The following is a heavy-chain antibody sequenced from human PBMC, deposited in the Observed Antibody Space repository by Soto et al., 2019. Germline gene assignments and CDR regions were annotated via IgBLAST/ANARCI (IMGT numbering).Heavy chain of an antibody. Sequence: QVQLKESGPGLVKPADTLSLKCTVSGGSITPYYWSWIRQTPGGGLEWIGYVSYNGNTDYNPSLKSRVSISADTSKNEFSLKLTSLTAADAAIYFCERQQYTVVTAFDVWGQGTMVAVSS. CDR1: GGSITPYY. V-gene: IGHV4-59*07. CDR3: ERQQYTVVTAFDV. D-gene: IGHD2-15*01. J-gene: IGHJ3*01. CDR2: VSYNGNT.